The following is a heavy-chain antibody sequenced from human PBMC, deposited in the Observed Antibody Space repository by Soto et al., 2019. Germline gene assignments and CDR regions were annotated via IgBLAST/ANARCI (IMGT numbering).Heavy chain of an antibody. J-gene: IGHJ6*02. Sequence: PSETLSLTCTVSGGSISSDSFYWAWIRQPPGKGLEWIGIIYYSGDTYYNPSLAGRLTMSVDTCNPFSLTLRSVTAADTALYYCARNQPQRYCSGGTCRPAYGMDVWGQGTTVTVSS. D-gene: IGHD2-15*01. V-gene: IGHV4-39*01. CDR2: IYYSGDT. CDR1: GGSISSDSFY. CDR3: ARNQPQRYCSGGTCRPAYGMDV.